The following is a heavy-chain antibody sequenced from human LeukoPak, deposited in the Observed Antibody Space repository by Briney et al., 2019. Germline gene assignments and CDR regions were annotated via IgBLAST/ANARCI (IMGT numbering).Heavy chain of an antibody. V-gene: IGHV5-51*01. CDR1: GSPFTSYW. CDR2: IYPGDSDT. D-gene: IGHD2-15*01. CDR3: ARLAAAVNWFDP. J-gene: IGHJ5*02. Sequence: GGSLQISCKGSGSPFTSYWIGWVRQLPGKGLEWMGIIYPGDSDTRYSPSFQGQVTISADKSISTAYLQWSSLKASDTAMYYCARLAAAVNWFDPWGQGTLVTVSS.